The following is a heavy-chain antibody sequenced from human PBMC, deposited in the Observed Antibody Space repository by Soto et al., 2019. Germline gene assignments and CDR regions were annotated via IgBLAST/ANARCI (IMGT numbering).Heavy chain of an antibody. CDR1: GCTFSSYA. V-gene: IGHV1-69*13. CDR2: IIPIFGTA. Sequence: SVKVSCKASGCTFSSYAISWVRQAPGQGLEWMGGIIPIFGTANYAQKFQGRVTITADESTSTAYMELSSLRSEDTAVYYCATDSCSGGSCYYHFYFESWGQVTLVNVS. CDR3: ATDSCSGGSCYYHFYFES. D-gene: IGHD2-15*01. J-gene: IGHJ4*02.